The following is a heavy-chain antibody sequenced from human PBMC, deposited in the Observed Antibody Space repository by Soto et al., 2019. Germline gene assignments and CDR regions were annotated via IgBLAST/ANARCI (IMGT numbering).Heavy chain of an antibody. CDR3: ARLRDFVMDV. Sequence: QLQLQASGPGLVKPSETLSLTCTVSGGSIRSRSYYWGWIRQPPGKGLEWIGSIYYSGSTYYNPSLKSQVTISVDTSKNQFSLTLNSVTAADTAVYYCARLRDFVMDVWGQGTTVTVSS. V-gene: IGHV4-39*01. CDR2: IYYSGST. J-gene: IGHJ6*02. CDR1: GGSIRSRSYY. D-gene: IGHD3-3*01.